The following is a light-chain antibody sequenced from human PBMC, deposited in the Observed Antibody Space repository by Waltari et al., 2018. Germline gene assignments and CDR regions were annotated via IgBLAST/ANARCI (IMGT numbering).Light chain of an antibody. J-gene: IGLJ1*01. CDR2: SSD. CDR1: SSNIGGNV. CDR3: VAWDDSLTGYV. Sequence: QSVLTQPPSPSGTPGQRVIISRSGSSSNIGGNVVNWYQQIPRTAPKLLIYSSDQRPSGVPDRFSGSKSGTSASLAISGLQSEDEADYYCVAWDDSLTGYVFGTGTKVTVL. V-gene: IGLV1-44*01.